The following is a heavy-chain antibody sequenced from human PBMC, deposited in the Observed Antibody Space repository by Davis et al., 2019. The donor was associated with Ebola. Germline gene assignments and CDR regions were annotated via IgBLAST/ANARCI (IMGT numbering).Heavy chain of an antibody. CDR2: IIPIFGTA. V-gene: IGHV1-69*06. CDR1: GGTFSSYA. J-gene: IGHJ5*02. CDR3: ARGSKPYSSSSGWFDP. D-gene: IGHD6-6*01. Sequence: AASVKVSCKASGGTFSSYAISWVRQAPGQGLEWMGGIIPIFGTANYAQKFQGRVTITADKSTSTAYMELSSLRSDDTAVYYCARGSKPYSSSSGWFDPWGQGTLVTVSS.